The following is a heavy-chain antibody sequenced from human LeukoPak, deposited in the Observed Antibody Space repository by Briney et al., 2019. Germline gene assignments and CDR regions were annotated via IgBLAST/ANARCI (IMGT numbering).Heavy chain of an antibody. CDR2: ISSSSSYI. Sequence: GGSLRLSCAASGFTFSSYSMNWVRQAPGKGLEWVSSISSSSSYIYYADSVKGRFTISRDNAKNSLYLQMNSLRAEDTAVYYCARDYRYSSSWYPTHDAFDIWGQGTMATVSS. CDR1: GFTFSSYS. CDR3: ARDYRYSSSWYPTHDAFDI. J-gene: IGHJ3*02. V-gene: IGHV3-21*01. D-gene: IGHD6-13*01.